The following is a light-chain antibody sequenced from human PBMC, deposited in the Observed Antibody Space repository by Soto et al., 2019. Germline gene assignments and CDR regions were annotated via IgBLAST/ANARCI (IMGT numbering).Light chain of an antibody. J-gene: IGLJ2*01. CDR2: DVS. Sequence: QSALTQPASVSGSPGQSITISCTGTSSDVGGYNYVSWYQQHPGKAPKLMIYDVSNRPSGVSNRFSGSQSGNTASLTISGLQAEDEADSYCSSYTSSSTVVFGGATKLTVL. CDR3: SSYTSSSTVV. CDR1: SSDVGGYNY. V-gene: IGLV2-14*01.